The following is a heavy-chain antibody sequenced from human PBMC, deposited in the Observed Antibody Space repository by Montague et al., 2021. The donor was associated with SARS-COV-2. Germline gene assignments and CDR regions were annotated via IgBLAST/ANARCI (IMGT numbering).Heavy chain of an antibody. D-gene: IGHD1-26*01. CDR3: ARTSASSDY. CDR2: TYYRSKWYN. V-gene: IGHV6-1*01. Sequence: CAISGDSVSMKSAARKWIRQTPSRGPQWLGRTYYRSKWYNDYAVSVESRITINPDTSKNQISLQLNSVTPEDTAVYYCARTSASSDYWGQGTLVTVSS. CDR1: GDSVSMKSAA. J-gene: IGHJ4*02.